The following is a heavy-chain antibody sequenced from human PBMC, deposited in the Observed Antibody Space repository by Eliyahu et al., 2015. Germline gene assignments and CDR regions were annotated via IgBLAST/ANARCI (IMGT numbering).Heavy chain of an antibody. CDR1: GYXFGVYY. Sequence: QVQLVQSGTEVKRPGASVKVSCKTSGYXFGVYYIHWVRQAPGQGLEWMGWIHPNSGDTNFAQRFQGRVTMTRDMSFSTAYLELSGLRPDDTAVYYCARKTGKSSFDYWGQGALVTVSS. CDR3: ARKTGKSSFDY. CDR2: IHPNSGDT. J-gene: IGHJ4*02. D-gene: IGHD7-27*01. V-gene: IGHV1-2*02.